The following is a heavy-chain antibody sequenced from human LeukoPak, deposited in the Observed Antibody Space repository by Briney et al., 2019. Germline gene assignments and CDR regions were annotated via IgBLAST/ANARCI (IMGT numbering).Heavy chain of an antibody. CDR1: GFTFSSYD. V-gene: IGHV3-30*03. J-gene: IGHJ4*02. D-gene: IGHD2-2*01. Sequence: GGSLRLSCAASGFTFSSYDMHWVRQAPGKGLEWVAVISFDGSNKYYADSVKGRFTISRDNSKNTLYLQMNSLRAEDTAVYCCARRYCSSTSCSPLDYWGQGTLVTVSS. CDR3: ARRYCSSTSCSPLDY. CDR2: ISFDGSNK.